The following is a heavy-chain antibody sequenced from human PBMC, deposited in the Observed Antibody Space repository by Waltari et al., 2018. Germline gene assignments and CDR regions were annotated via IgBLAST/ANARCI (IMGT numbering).Heavy chain of an antibody. D-gene: IGHD3-10*01. J-gene: IGHJ4*02. CDR2: IFNPEAT. CDR3: ARGSGSGTYYNDYFVS. Sequence: QLQLQESGPRLVKPSQTLSLTCPVSGASMTSGNFFWNWIRQPAGKGLEWIGRIFNPEATNYNPSLDSRVTISLDTSKNLFSLEMTSVTDADTAVYYCARGSGSGTYYNDYFVSWGQGALVTVSS. CDR1: GASMTSGNFF. V-gene: IGHV4-61*02.